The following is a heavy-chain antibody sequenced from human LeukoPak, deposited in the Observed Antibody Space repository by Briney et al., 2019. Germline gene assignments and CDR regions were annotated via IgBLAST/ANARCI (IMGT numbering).Heavy chain of an antibody. Sequence: GGSLRLSCAASGFTFSSYAMSWVRQAPGKGLEWVSGISGSGGSTYYADSVKGRFTISRDNSKSTLYLQMNSLRAEDTAVYYCAKASGDYVWGSIDYWGQGTLVTVSS. J-gene: IGHJ4*02. CDR3: AKASGDYVWGSIDY. V-gene: IGHV3-23*01. CDR1: GFTFSSYA. D-gene: IGHD3-16*01. CDR2: ISGSGGST.